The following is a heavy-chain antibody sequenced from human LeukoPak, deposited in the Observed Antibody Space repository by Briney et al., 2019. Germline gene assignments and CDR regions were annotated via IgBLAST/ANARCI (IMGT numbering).Heavy chain of an antibody. D-gene: IGHD2-8*02. J-gene: IGHJ4*02. V-gene: IGHV3-30*02. CDR3: AKDCLPRGGVYESPGC. Sequence: GGSLRLSCATSGFTFSNYGVHWIRRAPGKGLDWVSFISYAGSNKYYAASVKGRFTISRDDSMNTVFLQMNSLRAEDTAVYYCAKDCLPRGGVYESPGCWGKGTLVTVSS. CDR2: ISYAGSNK. CDR1: GFTFSNYG.